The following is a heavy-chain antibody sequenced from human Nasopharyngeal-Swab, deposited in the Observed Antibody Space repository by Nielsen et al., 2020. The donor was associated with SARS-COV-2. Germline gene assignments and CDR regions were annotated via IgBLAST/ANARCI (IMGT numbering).Heavy chain of an antibody. CDR2: IIPISGTR. D-gene: IGHD3-22*01. CDR1: GGTFSSYT. CDR3: ARASRQYYDSGGYYFTY. Sequence: SVKVSCKTSGGTFSSYTITWIRQAPGHGLEWMGGIIPISGTRNYAPKFQGRVTITADESTSTAYMELSSLRSEDTAVYYCARASRQYYDSGGYYFTYWGQGTLVTVSS. J-gene: IGHJ4*02. V-gene: IGHV1-69*13.